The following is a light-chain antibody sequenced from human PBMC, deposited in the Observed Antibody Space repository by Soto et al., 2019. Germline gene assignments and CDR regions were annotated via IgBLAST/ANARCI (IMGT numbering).Light chain of an antibody. J-gene: IGKJ1*01. CDR1: QSVRRSY. Sequence: VVLPQSQATLSLPPGHTGTLSRAATQSVRRSYVAWYQHKPVLPPRLLIHHTSSRAIGIPDRLSSSKPWAKCALAISRVKREDFGVYYCQQYGGLPTYGQGTKVDVK. V-gene: IGKV3D-20*01. CDR2: HTS. CDR3: QQYGGLPT.